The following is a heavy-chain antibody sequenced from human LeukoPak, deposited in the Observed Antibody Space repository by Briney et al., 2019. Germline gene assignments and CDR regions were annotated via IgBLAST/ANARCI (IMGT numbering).Heavy chain of an antibody. CDR2: IYTSGST. J-gene: IGHJ4*02. V-gene: IGHV4-61*02. D-gene: IGHD3-9*01. CDR1: GGSISSGSYY. CDR3: ARGYFDWLSTYFDY. Sequence: SQTLSLTCTVSGGSISSGSYYWSWIRQPAGKGLEWTGRIYTSGSTNYNPSLKSRVTISVDTSKNQFSLKLSSVTAADTAVYYCARGYFDWLSTYFDYWGQGTLVTVSS.